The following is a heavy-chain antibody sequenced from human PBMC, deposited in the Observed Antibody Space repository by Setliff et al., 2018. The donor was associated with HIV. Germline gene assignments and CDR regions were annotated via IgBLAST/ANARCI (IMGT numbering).Heavy chain of an antibody. CDR3: ARDQWGYSYGYYYYYYMDV. CDR2: LNTDGSNT. CDR1: GFTFSDYY. J-gene: IGHJ6*03. Sequence: PGGSLRLSCAASGFTFSDYYMTWIRQAPGKGLVWVSRLNTDGSNTRYADSVKGRFTISRDNVKNTLYLQMNSLRAEDTAVYYCARDQWGYSYGYYYYYYMDVWGKGTTVTVSS. D-gene: IGHD5-18*01. V-gene: IGHV3-74*01.